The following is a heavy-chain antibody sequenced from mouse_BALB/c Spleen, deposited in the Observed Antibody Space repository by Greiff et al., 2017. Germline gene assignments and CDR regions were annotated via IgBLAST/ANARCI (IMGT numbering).Heavy chain of an antibody. D-gene: IGHD2-1*01. Sequence: EVHLVESGGGLVQPGGSRKLSCAASGFTFSDYGMAWVRQAPGKGPEWVAFISNLAYSIYYADTVTGRFTISRENAKNTLYLEMSSLRSEDTAMYYCARDSTGYFDYWGQGTTLTVSS. CDR2: ISNLAYSI. J-gene: IGHJ2*01. CDR3: ARDSTGYFDY. V-gene: IGHV5-15*02. CDR1: GFTFSDYG.